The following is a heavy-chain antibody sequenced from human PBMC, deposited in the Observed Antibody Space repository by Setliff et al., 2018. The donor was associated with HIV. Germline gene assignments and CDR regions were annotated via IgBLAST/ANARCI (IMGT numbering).Heavy chain of an antibody. Sequence: PLGTLSLTCTVSGGSISSSSYYWGWIRQPPGKGLEWIGSIYYSGSTYYNPSLKSRVTISVDTSKNQFSLKLSSVTAADTAVYYCAREKRSGFSSGWTNWFDPWGQGTLVTVSS. D-gene: IGHD6-19*01. CDR1: GGSISSSSYY. CDR3: AREKRSGFSSGWTNWFDP. CDR2: IYYSGST. J-gene: IGHJ5*02. V-gene: IGHV4-39*07.